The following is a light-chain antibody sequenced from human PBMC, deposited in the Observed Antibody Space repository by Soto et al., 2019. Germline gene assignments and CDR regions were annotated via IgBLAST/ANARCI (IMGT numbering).Light chain of an antibody. J-gene: IGKJ2*02. V-gene: IGKV1-5*01. CDR1: QSIINW. Sequence: DIQMTQSPSTLSASVGDRVTITCRASQSIINWLAWYQQKPGKAPKLLIYDASSLESGVPSRFSGSGSGTEFTLTISSLQPDDFATYYCQQYNSYSCTFGQGTKLEIK. CDR3: QQYNSYSCT. CDR2: DAS.